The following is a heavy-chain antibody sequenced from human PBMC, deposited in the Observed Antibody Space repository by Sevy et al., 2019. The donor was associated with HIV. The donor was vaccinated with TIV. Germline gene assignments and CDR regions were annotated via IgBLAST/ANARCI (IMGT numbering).Heavy chain of an antibody. CDR3: AGGNGGGRGFS. CDR2: IYYNGHI. Sequence: SETLSLTCTVSGGSITSLYWNWIRQPPGKGLEWIANIYYNGHINYNPSLKSRVTLSLDTSKNQFSLRLSSVTAADTAMFFFAGGNGGGRGFSWGQGTLVTVSS. J-gene: IGHJ5*02. CDR1: GGSITSLY. V-gene: IGHV4-59*08. D-gene: IGHD3-16*01.